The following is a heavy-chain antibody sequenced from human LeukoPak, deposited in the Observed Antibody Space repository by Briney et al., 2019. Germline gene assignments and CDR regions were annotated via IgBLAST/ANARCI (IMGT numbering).Heavy chain of an antibody. CDR2: INHSGST. V-gene: IGHV4-34*01. J-gene: IGHJ5*02. Sequence: PSETLSLTCAVYGGSFSGYYWSWIRQPPGKGLEWIGEINHSGSTNYNPSLKSRVTISVDTSKNQFSLKLSSVTAADTAVYYCARAMIVVPAAVPITGFDPWGQGTLVTVSS. D-gene: IGHD2-2*01. CDR1: GGSFSGYY. CDR3: ARAMIVVPAAVPITGFDP.